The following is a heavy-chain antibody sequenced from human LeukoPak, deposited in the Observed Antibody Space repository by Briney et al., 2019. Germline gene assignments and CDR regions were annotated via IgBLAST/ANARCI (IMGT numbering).Heavy chain of an antibody. Sequence: PSETLSLTCTVSGGSISSYYWSWIRQPPGKGLEWIGYIYYSGSTNYNPSLKSRVTISVDTSKNQFSLKLSSVTAADTAVYYCARAVTGTTRWGYYFDYWGQGTLVTVSS. D-gene: IGHD1-20*01. J-gene: IGHJ4*02. CDR3: ARAVTGTTRWGYYFDY. V-gene: IGHV4-59*01. CDR2: IYYSGST. CDR1: GGSISSYY.